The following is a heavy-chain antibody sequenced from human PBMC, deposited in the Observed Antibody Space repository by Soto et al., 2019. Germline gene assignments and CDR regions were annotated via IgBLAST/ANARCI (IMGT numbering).Heavy chain of an antibody. V-gene: IGHV4-34*01. D-gene: IGHD3-9*01. CDR1: GGSFSGYY. J-gene: IGHJ4*02. Sequence: PSETLSLTCAVYGGSFSGYYWSWIRQLPGKGLEWIGEINHSGSTNYNPSLKSRVTISVDTSKNQFSLKLSSVTAADTAVYYCARARRYSNDYWGQGTLVTVSS. CDR3: ARARRYSNDY. CDR2: INHSGST.